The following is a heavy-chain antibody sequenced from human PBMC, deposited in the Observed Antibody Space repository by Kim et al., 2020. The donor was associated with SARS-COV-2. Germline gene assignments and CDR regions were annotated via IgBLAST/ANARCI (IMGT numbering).Heavy chain of an antibody. V-gene: IGHV4-39*07. D-gene: IGHD5-12*01. J-gene: IGHJ4*02. Sequence: THYTPSLKNRVTLSTDTSKNQFSLTLRSVAAADTAFYCCARVAYSGYGEYWGQGTLVTVSS. CDR2: T. CDR3: ARVAYSGYGEY.